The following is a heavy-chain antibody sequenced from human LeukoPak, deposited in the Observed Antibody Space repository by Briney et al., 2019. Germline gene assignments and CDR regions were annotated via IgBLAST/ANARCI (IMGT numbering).Heavy chain of an antibody. CDR3: AKTRVARSNGWYETGFDY. D-gene: IGHD6-19*01. J-gene: IGHJ4*02. V-gene: IGHV3-11*01. CDR2: ISSSGSTI. Sequence: GGSLRLSRAASGFTFSDYYMSWIRQAPGKGLEWVSYISSSGSTIYYADSVKGRFTISRDNAKNSLYLQMNSLRAEDTAVYYCAKTRVARSNGWYETGFDYWGQGTLVTVSS. CDR1: GFTFSDYY.